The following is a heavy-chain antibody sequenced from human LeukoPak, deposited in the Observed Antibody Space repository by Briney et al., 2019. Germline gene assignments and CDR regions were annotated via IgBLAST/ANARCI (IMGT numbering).Heavy chain of an antibody. J-gene: IGHJ3*02. V-gene: IGHV1-18*01. CDR2: ISAYNGNT. CDR3: ARVSDSSGYYYSVSYEPRQNDAFDI. Sequence: ASVKVSCKASGYTFTSYGISWVRQAPGQGLEWMGWISAYNGNTNYARKLQGRVTMTTDTSTSTAYMELRSLRSDDTAVYYCARVSDSSGYYYSVSYEPRQNDAFDIWGQGTMVTVSS. CDR1: GYTFTSYG. D-gene: IGHD3-22*01.